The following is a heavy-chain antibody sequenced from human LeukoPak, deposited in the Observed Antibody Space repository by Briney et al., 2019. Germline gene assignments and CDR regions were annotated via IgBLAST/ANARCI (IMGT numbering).Heavy chain of an antibody. D-gene: IGHD1-26*01. CDR3: ARDLSRFLGATTNWFDP. CDR1: GYTFTSYG. V-gene: IGHV1-18*01. J-gene: IGHJ5*02. CDR2: ISAYNGNT. Sequence: GASVKVSCKASGYTFTSYGISWVRQAPGQGLEWMGWISAYNGNTNYAQKLQGRVTMTTDTSTSTAYMELRSLRSDDTAVYYCARDLSRFLGATTNWFDPWGQGTLVTVSS.